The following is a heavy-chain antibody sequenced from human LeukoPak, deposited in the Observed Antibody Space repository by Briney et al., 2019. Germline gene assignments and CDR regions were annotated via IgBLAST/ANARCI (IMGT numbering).Heavy chain of an antibody. V-gene: IGHV4-31*03. CDR3: ARVRRGNLDY. D-gene: IGHD5-12*01. J-gene: IGHJ4*02. Sequence: TPSETLSLTCTVSGGSISSGGYYWSWIRQHPGKGLEWIGYIYYSGSTYYNPSLKSRVTISVDTSKNQFFLKLSSVTAADTAVYYCARVRRGNLDYWGQGTLVTVSS. CDR2: IYYSGST. CDR1: GGSISSGGYY.